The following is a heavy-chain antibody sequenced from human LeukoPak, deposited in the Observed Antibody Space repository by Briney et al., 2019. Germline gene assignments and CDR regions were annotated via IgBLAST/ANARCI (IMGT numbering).Heavy chain of an antibody. CDR1: GFSFDDYA. CDR3: AKDKGDGEYVDY. CDR2: ISGDGGST. Sequence: GGSLRLSCAASGFSFDDYAMLWVPQGPGKGLEWVSLISGDGGSTYYGDSVKGRFTISRDNSKNSLYLEMNSLRIEDTGLYYCAKDKGDGEYVDYWGQGTLVTVSS. V-gene: IGHV3-43*02. J-gene: IGHJ4*02. D-gene: IGHD5-24*01.